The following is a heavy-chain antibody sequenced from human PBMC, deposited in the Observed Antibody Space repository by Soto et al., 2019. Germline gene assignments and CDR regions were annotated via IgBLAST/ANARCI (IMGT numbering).Heavy chain of an antibody. CDR2: ISSSSSTI. V-gene: IGHV3-48*01. Sequence: GGSLRLSCAASGFTFSSYSMNWVRQAPGKGLEWVSYISSSSSTIYYADSVKGRFTISSGNAKNSLYLQMNSLRAEDTAVYYCATPKNVKVYYYYYMDVWGKGTTVTVSS. D-gene: IGHD1-1*01. CDR3: ATPKNVKVYYYYYMDV. J-gene: IGHJ6*03. CDR1: GFTFSSYS.